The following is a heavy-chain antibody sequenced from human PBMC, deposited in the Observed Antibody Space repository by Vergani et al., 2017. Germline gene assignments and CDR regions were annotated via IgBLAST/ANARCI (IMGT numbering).Heavy chain of an antibody. CDR3: ARVREMATSYYFDY. D-gene: IGHD5-24*01. Sequence: EVQLLESGGGSAQPGESLRLSCVASGFTFTAHGLNWVRQAPGKGLEWVSGISGQNFRTHYADSVKGRFTISRDNAKNSLYLQMNSLRAEDTAVYYCARVREMATSYYFDYWGQGTLVTVSS. J-gene: IGHJ4*02. CDR1: GFTFTAHG. V-gene: IGHV3-48*04. CDR2: ISGQNFRT.